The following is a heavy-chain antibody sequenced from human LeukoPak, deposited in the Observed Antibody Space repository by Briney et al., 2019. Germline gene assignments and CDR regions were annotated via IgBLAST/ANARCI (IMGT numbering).Heavy chain of an antibody. CDR1: GFTFSSYG. D-gene: IGHD3-10*02. J-gene: IGHJ6*04. CDR2: ISSSGSTI. CDR3: AELGITMIGGV. V-gene: IGHV3-48*04. Sequence: GGSLRLSCAASGFTFSSYGMNWVRQAPGKGLEWVSYISSSGSTIYYADSVKGRFTISRDNAKNSLYLQMNSLRAEDTAVYYCAELGITMIGGVWGKGTTVAISS.